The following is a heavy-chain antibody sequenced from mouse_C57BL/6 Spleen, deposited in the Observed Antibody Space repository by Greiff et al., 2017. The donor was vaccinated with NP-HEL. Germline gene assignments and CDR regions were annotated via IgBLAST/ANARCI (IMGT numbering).Heavy chain of an antibody. D-gene: IGHD1-1*01. CDR3: ENRPHYYGSSSDWYFDV. V-gene: IGHV5-6*01. J-gene: IGHJ1*03. CDR2: ISSGGSYT. CDR1: GFAFSSYG. Sequence: EVKLVESGGDLVKPGGSLKLSCAASGFAFSSYGMSWVRQTPEKRLEWVAPISSGGSYTYYPDSVKGRSTLTRDNATNTPYLQVSSLTSEDTAIYYCENRPHYYGSSSDWYFDVWGRGTTVTVSS.